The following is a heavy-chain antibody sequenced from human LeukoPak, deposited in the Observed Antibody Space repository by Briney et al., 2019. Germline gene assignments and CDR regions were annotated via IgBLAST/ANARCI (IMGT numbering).Heavy chain of an antibody. CDR3: ARVAVRGRAGYWFDP. J-gene: IGHJ5*02. CDR2: INPNSGST. D-gene: IGHD3-10*01. V-gene: IGHV1-2*02. CDR1: GYTFTAYY. Sequence: ASVTLSCMASGYTFTAYYMHWVCQAPGPGLEWIGWINPNSGSTNYAQKFQGRVTMTRDTSISTAYMQLTRLRSDDTAVYYCARVAVRGRAGYWFDPWGQGTLFTVSS.